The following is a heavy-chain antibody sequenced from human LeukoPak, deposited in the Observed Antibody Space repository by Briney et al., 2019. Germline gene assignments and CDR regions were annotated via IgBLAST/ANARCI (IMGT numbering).Heavy chain of an antibody. Sequence: GGSLRLSCAASGFTFSSYAMHWVRQAPGKGLEWVAVISYDGSNKYYADSVKGRFTISRDNSKNTLYLQMNSLRAEDTAVYYCAKDGRIAAFDYWGQGTLVTVSS. CDR1: GFTFSSYA. D-gene: IGHD6-6*01. J-gene: IGHJ4*02. CDR2: ISYDGSNK. CDR3: AKDGRIAAFDY. V-gene: IGHV3-30*01.